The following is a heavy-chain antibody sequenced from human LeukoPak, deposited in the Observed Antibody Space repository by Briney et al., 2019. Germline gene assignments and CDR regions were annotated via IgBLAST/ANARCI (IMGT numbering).Heavy chain of an antibody. V-gene: IGHV6-1*01. CDR2: TFYRSKWCN. CDR1: GDSVSNYDAA. CDR3: ASESLSSGWSFDY. D-gene: IGHD6-19*01. J-gene: IGHJ4*02. Sequence: SQTLSLTCAISGDSVSNYDAAWNWIRQSPSRGLEWLGRTFYRSKWCNDYAESLRGRITINPDTSKNHFSLQLNSVTPEDTAVYYCASESLSSGWSFDYWGQGILVTVSS.